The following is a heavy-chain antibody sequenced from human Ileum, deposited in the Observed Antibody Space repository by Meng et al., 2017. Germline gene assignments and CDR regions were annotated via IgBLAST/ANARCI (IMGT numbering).Heavy chain of an antibody. CDR1: GGSVSSGSYY. CDR3: ARSSTSPASYFFDY. D-gene: IGHD6-6*01. V-gene: IGHV4-61*01. CDR2: IYYSGST. J-gene: IGHJ4*02. Sequence: SGPQSVRPSEHLSLACTVPGGSVSSGSYYWSWIRQPPGKGLEWIGHIYYSGSTNYNPSLKSRVTISVDMSKNQFSLKLNSVTAADTAIYFCARSSTSPASYFFDYWGQGTLVTVSS.